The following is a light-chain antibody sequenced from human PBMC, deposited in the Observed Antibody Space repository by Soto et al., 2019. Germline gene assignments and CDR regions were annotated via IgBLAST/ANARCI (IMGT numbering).Light chain of an antibody. CDR2: GES. Sequence: ETLMTQSPATLSVSPGERVTLSCRASQSININLAWYQQKPGQAPRLLIYGESARATGIPARFSGTGSGTEFTLTISSLQSEDFAVYYCQQYNNWPWTFGQGTKVEIK. CDR1: QSININ. CDR3: QQYNNWPWT. V-gene: IGKV3-15*01. J-gene: IGKJ1*01.